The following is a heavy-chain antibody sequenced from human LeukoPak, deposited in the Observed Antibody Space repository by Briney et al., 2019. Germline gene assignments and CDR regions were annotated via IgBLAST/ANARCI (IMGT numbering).Heavy chain of an antibody. CDR1: GYTFTGYY. CDR3: AASIALTGNFFDY. CDR2: INPKSGGT. D-gene: IGHD6-19*01. V-gene: IGHV1-2*06. J-gene: IGHJ4*02. Sequence: ASVKVSCKTSGYTFTGYYTHWVRQAPGQGLEWMGRINPKSGGTDYAQKFQGRVTMTRDTSISTAYMELSRLRSDDTAVYYCAASIALTGNFFDYWGQGTLVTVSS.